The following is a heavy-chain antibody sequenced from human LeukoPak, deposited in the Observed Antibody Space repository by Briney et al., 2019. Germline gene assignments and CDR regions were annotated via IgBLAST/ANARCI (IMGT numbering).Heavy chain of an antibody. J-gene: IGHJ6*03. CDR1: GFTFSNFE. CDR2: IDSSGSTI. CDR3: ARGIGVAYYYYSMDV. V-gene: IGHV3-48*03. D-gene: IGHD3-3*01. Sequence: GGSLRLSCAASGFTFSNFEMNWVRQAPGKGLEWVSYIDSSGSTIYYADSVKGRFTISRDNAKNSLYLQMSSLRAEDTAVYYCARGIGVAYYYYSMDVWGKGTTVTISS.